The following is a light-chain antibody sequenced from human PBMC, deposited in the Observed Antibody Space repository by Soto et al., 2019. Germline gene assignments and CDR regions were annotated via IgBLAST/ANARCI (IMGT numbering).Light chain of an antibody. CDR1: KLGNKY. CDR3: QAWDSSTGF. Sequence: SYELTQPPSVSVSPGQTASITCSGNKLGNKYTCWYQQRPGQSPVLVIYQDNKRPSGIPERFSGSNSGNRATLTISGTQAMDEADYYCQAWDSSTGFFGGGTKLTVL. V-gene: IGLV3-1*01. CDR2: QDN. J-gene: IGLJ2*01.